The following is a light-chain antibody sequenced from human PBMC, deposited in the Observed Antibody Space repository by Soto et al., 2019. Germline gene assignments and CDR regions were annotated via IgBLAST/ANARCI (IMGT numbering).Light chain of an antibody. Sequence: DIQMTQSHTTLSASVGDRVTITCRAGQSISSWLAWYQQKPGKAPKLLIYDASTLESGVPSRFSGSGSGTEFTLTISSLQPDDFATYYCQQYNNYTYTFGQGTKLEIK. CDR3: QQYNNYTYT. CDR1: QSISSW. V-gene: IGKV1-5*01. J-gene: IGKJ2*01. CDR2: DAS.